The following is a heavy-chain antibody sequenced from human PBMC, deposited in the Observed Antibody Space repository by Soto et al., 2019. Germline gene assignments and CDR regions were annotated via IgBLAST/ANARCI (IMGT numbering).Heavy chain of an antibody. V-gene: IGHV3-72*01. CDR1: GFTFSDHY. Sequence: GGSLRLSCAAAGFTFSDHYMNWVRQAPGKGLEWVGRVRVKANSYMTEYAASVRGRFTISRDDSKNSLYLQLSSLRTEDTAVYYCARDSSSCSADYCYFEYWGQGTLVTVSS. J-gene: IGHJ4*02. D-gene: IGHD3-22*01. CDR2: VRVKANSYMT. CDR3: ARDSSSCSADYCYFEY.